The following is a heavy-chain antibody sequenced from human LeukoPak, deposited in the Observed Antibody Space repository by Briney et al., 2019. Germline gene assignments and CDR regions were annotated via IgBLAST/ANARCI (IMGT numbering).Heavy chain of an antibody. J-gene: IGHJ4*02. D-gene: IGHD3-10*01. Sequence: GGSLRLSCAASGFTFSSYSMKWVRQAPGKGLEWVVYIGSVSGIFHYADSVKGRFTISRDNAKNSVYLQMNSLRAEDTAVYYCASLMARGVIWIDYWGQGTLVIVSS. V-gene: IGHV3-48*01. CDR2: IGSVSGIF. CDR1: GFTFSSYS. CDR3: ASLMARGVIWIDY.